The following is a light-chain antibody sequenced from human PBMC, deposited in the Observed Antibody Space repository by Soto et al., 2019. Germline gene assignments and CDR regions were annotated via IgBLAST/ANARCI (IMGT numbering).Light chain of an antibody. V-gene: IGKV1-5*01. J-gene: IGKJ1*01. Sequence: DIQLTQSPSFLSASVGNRVTITCRASQSISNWLAWYQQKPVTDPKLLIYHASTLESGVTPRFSGSGSGTEFTLTISSLQPDDFATYYCQQYNSYSFGQGTKVDIK. CDR1: QSISNW. CDR3: QQYNSYS. CDR2: HAS.